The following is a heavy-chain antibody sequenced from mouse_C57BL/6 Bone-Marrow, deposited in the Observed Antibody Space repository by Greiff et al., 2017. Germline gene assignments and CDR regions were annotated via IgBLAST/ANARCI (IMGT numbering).Heavy chain of an antibody. CDR1: GYTFTSYG. V-gene: IGHV1-81*01. Sequence: VQLQESGAELARPGASVKLSCKASGYTFTSYGISWVKQRTGQGLEWIGEIYPRSGNTYYTEKFKGKATLTADKSSSTAYMELRSLTSEDSAVYFCAVLCAYWGQGTMVTVSA. CDR3: AVLCAY. CDR2: IYPRSGNT. J-gene: IGHJ3*01.